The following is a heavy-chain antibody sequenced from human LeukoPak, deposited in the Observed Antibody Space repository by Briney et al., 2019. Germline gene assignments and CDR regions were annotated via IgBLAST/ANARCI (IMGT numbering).Heavy chain of an antibody. J-gene: IGHJ4*02. D-gene: IGHD2-2*01. CDR1: GFTFSNYG. Sequence: GGSLRLSCAASGFTFSNYGMNWVRQAPGKRLEWVSYISSGSDSIYYADSVKGRFTISRDNAENSLYLQMNSLRDEDTAVYYCARDGPRGSSTRKKGYYFDYWGQGTLVTVSS. V-gene: IGHV3-48*02. CDR2: ISSGSDSI. CDR3: ARDGPRGSSTRKKGYYFDY.